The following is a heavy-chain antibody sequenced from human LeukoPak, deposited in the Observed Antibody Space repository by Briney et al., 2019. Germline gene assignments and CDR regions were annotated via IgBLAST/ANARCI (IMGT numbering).Heavy chain of an antibody. J-gene: IGHJ5*02. CDR2: ISGSGGST. Sequence: PGGSLRLSCAASGFTFSRYAMSWVRQAPGKGLEWVSAISGSGGSTYYADSVKGRFTISRDNSKNTLYLQMNSLRAEDTAVYYCAKEAGVVVPAASWFDPWGQGTLVTVSS. D-gene: IGHD2-2*01. CDR3: AKEAGVVVPAASWFDP. CDR1: GFTFSRYA. V-gene: IGHV3-23*01.